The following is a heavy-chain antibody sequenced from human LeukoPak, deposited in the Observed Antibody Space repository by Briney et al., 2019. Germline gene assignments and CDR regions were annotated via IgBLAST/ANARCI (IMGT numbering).Heavy chain of an antibody. CDR1: GFTFRDYA. D-gene: IGHD2-2*02. Sequence: PGGSLRLSCAASGFTFRDYAMSWVRQAPGKGLEWVSVIGGSGGSTYYADSVKGRFTISRDDSKNTPYLQMNSLRAEDTAVYHCAKEGCTGTNCYINCWGQGTLVTVSS. J-gene: IGHJ4*02. V-gene: IGHV3-23*01. CDR2: IGGSGGST. CDR3: AKEGCTGTNCYINC.